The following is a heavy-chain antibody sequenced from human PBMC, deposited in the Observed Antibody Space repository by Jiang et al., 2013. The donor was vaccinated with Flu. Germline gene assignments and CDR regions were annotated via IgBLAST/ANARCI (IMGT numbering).Heavy chain of an antibody. CDR3: ASQHWDHGVGSYYMSH. D-gene: IGHD3-10*01. CDR2: IYYSGTT. Sequence: LLKPSETLSLSCTVSGGSIISENSYWGWIRQPPGKGLEWIGSIYYSGTTYYSPSLKSRVTISVDTSKKQFSLKLSSVTAADMAVYYCASQHWDHGVGSYYMSHWGQGTLVTVSS. CDR1: GGSIISENSY. V-gene: IGHV4-39*07. J-gene: IGHJ4*02.